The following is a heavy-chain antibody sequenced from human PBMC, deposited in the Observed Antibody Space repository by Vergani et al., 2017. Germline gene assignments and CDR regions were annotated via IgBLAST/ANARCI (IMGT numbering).Heavy chain of an antibody. CDR3: ARDRFGDSSGYSDGVHFMDAFDI. CDR2: IYYSGST. Sequence: QVQLQESGPGLVKPSETLSLTCTVSGGSVSSGSYYWSWIRQPPGKGLEWIGYIYYSGSTNYNPSLKSRVTISVDTSKNQFSLKLSSVTAADTAVYYCARDRFGDSSGYSDGVHFMDAFDIWGQGTMVTVSS. J-gene: IGHJ3*02. CDR1: GGSVSSGSYY. D-gene: IGHD3-22*01. V-gene: IGHV4-61*01.